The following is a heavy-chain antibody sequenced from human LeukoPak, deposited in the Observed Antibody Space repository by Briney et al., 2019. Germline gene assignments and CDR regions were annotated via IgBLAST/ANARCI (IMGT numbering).Heavy chain of an antibody. CDR2: VYHSGST. CDR1: GGSISSSNW. CDR3: ARMSYYDPRGFDY. D-gene: IGHD3-22*01. V-gene: IGHV4-4*02. J-gene: IGHJ4*02. Sequence: PSGTLSLTCAVSGGSISSSNWWSWVRPPPGKGLEWIGEVYHSGSTNYNPSLKSRVTISVDKSKNQFSLKLSSVTAADTAVYYCARMSYYDPRGFDYWGQGTLVTVSS.